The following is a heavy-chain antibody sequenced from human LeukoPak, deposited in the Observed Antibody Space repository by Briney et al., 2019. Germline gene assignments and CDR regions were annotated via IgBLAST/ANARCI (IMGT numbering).Heavy chain of an antibody. CDR3: ARHTDYPDAFDI. J-gene: IGHJ3*02. CDR2: IYYSGST. V-gene: IGHV4-39*01. D-gene: IGHD4-11*01. Sequence: SETLSLTCTVSGGSISSSSYYWGWIRQPPGKGLEWIGSIYYSGSTYYNPSLKSRVTISVDTSKNQFSLKLSSVTAADTAVYYCARHTDYPDAFDIWGQGTMVTASS. CDR1: GGSISSSSYY.